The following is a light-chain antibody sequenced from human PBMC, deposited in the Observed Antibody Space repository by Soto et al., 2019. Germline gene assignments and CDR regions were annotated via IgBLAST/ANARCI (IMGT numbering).Light chain of an antibody. CDR3: QQYNNWPTWT. Sequence: EIVMTQSPATLSVSPGESATLSCRASQYIYSNVAWYQQKPGQAPRLLIYGASARATDVPVRFSGSGSGTEFTLTISSLQSEDFAIYYCQQYNNWPTWTFGPGTKVDIK. J-gene: IGKJ1*01. CDR2: GAS. CDR1: QYIYSN. V-gene: IGKV3-15*01.